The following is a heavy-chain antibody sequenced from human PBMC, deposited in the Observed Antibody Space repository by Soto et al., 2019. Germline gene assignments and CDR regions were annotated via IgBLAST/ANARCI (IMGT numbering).Heavy chain of an antibody. Sequence: QVQLVQSGAEVKKPGASVKVSCKASGYTFTSYDINWVRQATGQGLEWMGWMNPNSGNTGYAQKFQGRDTMTRNTSISTAYMDLSSLRSEDTTVYSWAREKGGGSYLDYWGQGTLVTVSS. CDR2: MNPNSGNT. V-gene: IGHV1-8*01. J-gene: IGHJ4*02. CDR3: AREKGGGSYLDY. CDR1: GYTFTSYD. D-gene: IGHD1-26*01.